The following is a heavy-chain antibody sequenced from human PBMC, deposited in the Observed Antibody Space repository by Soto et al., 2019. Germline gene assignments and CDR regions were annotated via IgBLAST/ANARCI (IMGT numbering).Heavy chain of an antibody. J-gene: IGHJ6*03. D-gene: IGHD2-15*01. CDR3: ASLIGYCSGGSCPRVYYYYYMDV. V-gene: IGHV1-69*02. Sequence: QVQLVQSGAEVKKPGSSVKVSCKASGGTFSSYTISWVRQAPGQGLEWMGRIIPILGIANYAQKFQGRVTITADKSTITAYMELSSLRSEDTAVYYCASLIGYCSGGSCPRVYYYYYMDVWGKGTTVTVSS. CDR2: IIPILGIA. CDR1: GGTFSSYT.